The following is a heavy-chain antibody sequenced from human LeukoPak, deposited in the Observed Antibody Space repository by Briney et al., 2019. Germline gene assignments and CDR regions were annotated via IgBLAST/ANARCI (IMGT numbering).Heavy chain of an antibody. V-gene: IGHV3-21*01. CDR3: ARGRSSSGSTNEY. D-gene: IGHD3-10*01. CDR2: ISSSSSYT. J-gene: IGHJ4*02. CDR1: GFTFSSYS. Sequence: GGSLRLSCAASGFTFSSYSMNWVRQAPGKGLEWVSSISSSSSYTYYADSVKGRFTISRDNAKNSLYLQMNSLRAEDTAVYYCARGRSSSGSTNEYWGQGTLVTVSS.